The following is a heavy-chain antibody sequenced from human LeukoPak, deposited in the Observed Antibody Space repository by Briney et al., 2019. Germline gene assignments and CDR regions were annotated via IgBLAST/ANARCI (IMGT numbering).Heavy chain of an antibody. V-gene: IGHV4-34*01. CDR1: GGSFSGYY. Sequence: SETLSLTCAVYGGSFSGYYWSWIRQPPGKGLEWIGEINHSGSTNYNPSLKSRVTISVDTSKNQFSLKLSSVTAADTAAYYCATLVVPAATVYYGMDVWGQGTTVTVSS. CDR3: ATLVVPAATVYYGMDV. CDR2: INHSGST. J-gene: IGHJ6*02. D-gene: IGHD2-2*01.